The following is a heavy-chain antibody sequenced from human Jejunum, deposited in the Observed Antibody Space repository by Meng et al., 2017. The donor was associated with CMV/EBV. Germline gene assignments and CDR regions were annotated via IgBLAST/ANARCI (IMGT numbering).Heavy chain of an antibody. Sequence: GASFTNRIYSWGWVRQSPKGLDWVASIHYTGGTYYNPSLKSRATISVDTSKSQFSLELTSVTAADTATYYCVRDRGDGSGSYYDYWGPGTLVTVSS. CDR2: IHYTGGT. V-gene: IGHV4-39*07. CDR1: GASFTNRIYS. J-gene: IGHJ4*02. D-gene: IGHD3-10*01. CDR3: VRDRGDGSGSYYDY.